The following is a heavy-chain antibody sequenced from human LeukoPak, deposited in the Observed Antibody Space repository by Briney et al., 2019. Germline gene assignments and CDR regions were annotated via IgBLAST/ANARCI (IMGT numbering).Heavy chain of an antibody. Sequence: GGSLRLSCAASGFAFSSYSMNWVRQAPGKGLEWVSSISTSSSYIYYADSVKGRFTISRDNANNSLNLQMHSLRAEDTAVYYCARAAGGYNYGPFDYWGQGTLVTVSS. V-gene: IGHV3-21*01. CDR1: GFAFSSYS. D-gene: IGHD5-18*01. CDR3: ARAAGGYNYGPFDY. J-gene: IGHJ4*02. CDR2: ISTSSSYI.